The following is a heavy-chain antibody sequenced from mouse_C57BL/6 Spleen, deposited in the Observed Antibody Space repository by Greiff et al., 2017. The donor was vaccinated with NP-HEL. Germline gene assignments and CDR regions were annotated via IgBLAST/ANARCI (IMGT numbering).Heavy chain of an antibody. CDR2: INPNNGGT. CDR3: VRGGIYDGYLAWFAY. D-gene: IGHD2-3*01. CDR1: GYTFTDYN. J-gene: IGHJ3*01. Sequence: VQLQQSGPELVKPGASVKIPCKASGYTFTDYNMDWVKQSHGKSLEWIGDINPNNGGTIYNQKFKGKATLTVDKSSSTAYMELRSLTSEDTAVYYCVRGGIYDGYLAWFAYWGQGTLVTVSA. V-gene: IGHV1-18*01.